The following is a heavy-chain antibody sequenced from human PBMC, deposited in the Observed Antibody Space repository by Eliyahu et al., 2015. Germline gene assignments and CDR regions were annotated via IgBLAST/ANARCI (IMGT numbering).Heavy chain of an antibody. J-gene: IGHJ6*02. D-gene: IGHD4-17*01. CDR1: GXSFXXYA. Sequence: EVQLLXSGGTLVQPVGSLRLXCAAXGXSFXXYAMSWVRPXPGXGLEWVSSTSSSGGSIYYTDSVKGRFTMSRDNSKNTLYLQMNSLRAEDTAIYYCAKDGPGDYSDYYYYRGMEAWGQGTTVTISS. CDR3: AKDGPGDYSDYYYYRGMEA. V-gene: IGHV3-23*01. CDR2: TSSSGGSI.